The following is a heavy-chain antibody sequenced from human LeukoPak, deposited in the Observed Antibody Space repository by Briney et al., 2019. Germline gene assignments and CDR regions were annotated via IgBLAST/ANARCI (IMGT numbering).Heavy chain of an antibody. CDR1: GFTFDDYA. D-gene: IGHD3-9*01. V-gene: IGHV3-9*03. CDR2: ISWNSGSI. Sequence: PGGSLRLSCAASGFTFDDYAMHWVRQAPGKGLEWVSGISWNSGSIGYADSVKGRFTISRDNAKNSLYLQMNSLRAEDMALYYCAKDHDILTGYPLFDYWGQGTLVTVSS. CDR3: AKDHDILTGYPLFDY. J-gene: IGHJ4*02.